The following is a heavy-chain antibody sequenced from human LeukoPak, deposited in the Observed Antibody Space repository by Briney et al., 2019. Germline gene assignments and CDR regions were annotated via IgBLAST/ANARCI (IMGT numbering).Heavy chain of an antibody. V-gene: IGHV3-48*04. CDR2: ISSSSSTI. CDR1: GFTFSSYC. J-gene: IGHJ5*02. D-gene: IGHD6-13*01. CDR3: VKVTAAGFVDH. Sequence: GGSLRLSCAASGFTFSSYCMNWVRQAPGKGLEWVSYISSSSSTIYYAYSVKGRFTISRDNAKNSLYLQMNSLGAEDTAFYYCVKVTAAGFVDHWGQGTLVSVSS.